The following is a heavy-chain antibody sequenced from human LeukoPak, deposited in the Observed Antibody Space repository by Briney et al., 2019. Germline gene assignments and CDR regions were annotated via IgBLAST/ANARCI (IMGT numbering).Heavy chain of an antibody. V-gene: IGHV4-39*07. Sequence: PSETLSLTCTVSGGSISSGSYYWGWIRQPPGKGLEWIGSIYYSGSTYYNPSLKSRVTISVDTSKNQFSLKLSSVTAADTAVYYCARDLGYSSSLGGFDPWGQGTLVTVSS. D-gene: IGHD6-13*01. CDR3: ARDLGYSSSLGGFDP. J-gene: IGHJ5*02. CDR1: GGSISSGSYY. CDR2: IYYSGST.